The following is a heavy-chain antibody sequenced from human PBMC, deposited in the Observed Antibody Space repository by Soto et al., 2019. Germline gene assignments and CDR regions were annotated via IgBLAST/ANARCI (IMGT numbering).Heavy chain of an antibody. D-gene: IGHD3-16*02. V-gene: IGHV3-33*03. CDR2: IWSDGSDE. J-gene: IGHJ4*02. Sequence: ESGGGVVQPARSLRLSCAASGFNFSDSGMHWVRQAPGKGLEWVAVIWSDGSDEDYADSVKGRFSISRDNSERKLYLQINSRRAEEPGVYYCGGSNRFASSSGWGGGFDFWGQGTLVTVSA. CDR3: GGSNRFASSSGWGGGFDF. CDR1: GFNFSDSG.